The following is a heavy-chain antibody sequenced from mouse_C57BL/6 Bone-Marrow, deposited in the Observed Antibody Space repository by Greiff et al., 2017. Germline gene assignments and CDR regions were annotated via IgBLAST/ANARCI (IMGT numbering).Heavy chain of an antibody. CDR1: GYTFTSYW. J-gene: IGHJ4*01. CDR2: IDPSDSYT. Sequence: QVQLQQPGAELVMPGASVKLSCKASGYTFTSYWMHWVKQRPGQGLEWIGEIDPSDSYTNYNQKFKGKSTLTVDKSSSTAYMQLSSLTSEVSAVYYCARGPYLPAMDYWGQGTSVTVSS. V-gene: IGHV1-69*01. CDR3: ARGPYLPAMDY.